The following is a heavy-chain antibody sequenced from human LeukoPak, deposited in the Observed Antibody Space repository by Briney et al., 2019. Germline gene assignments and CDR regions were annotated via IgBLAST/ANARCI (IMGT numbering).Heavy chain of an antibody. CDR2: IYYSGSA. V-gene: IGHV4-31*03. CDR3: ARAGDGGDYFDY. D-gene: IGHD4-23*01. Sequence: SETLSLTCTVSGGSIKSDGYYWSWIRQHPGKGLEWIGYIYYSGSAYYNPSLKSRVTISLDTSKNQFSLKLSSVTAADTAVYYCARAGDGGDYFDYWGQGTLVTVSS. J-gene: IGHJ4*02. CDR1: GGSIKSDGYY.